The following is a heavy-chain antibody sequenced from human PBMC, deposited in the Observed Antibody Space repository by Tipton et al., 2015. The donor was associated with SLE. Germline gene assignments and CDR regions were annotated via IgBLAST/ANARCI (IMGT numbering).Heavy chain of an antibody. D-gene: IGHD3-22*01. Sequence: SLRLSCAASGFTFSSYSMNWGRQTPGKGLEWVSSISSSSSYIYYADSVKGRFTISRDNAKNSLYLQMNSLRAEDTAVYYCARGLNYYDSSGYYSLFDYWGQGALVIVSS. J-gene: IGHJ4*02. CDR1: GFTFSSYS. CDR3: ARGLNYYDSSGYYSLFDY. V-gene: IGHV3-21*01. CDR2: ISSSSSYI.